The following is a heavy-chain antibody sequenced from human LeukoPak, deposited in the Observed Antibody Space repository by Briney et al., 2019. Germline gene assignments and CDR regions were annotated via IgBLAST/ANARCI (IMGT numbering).Heavy chain of an antibody. CDR1: GFTFSSYG. Sequence: GGSLRLSCAASGFTFSSYGVHWVRQAPGKGLKWVAFIRYDGSNKYYADSVKGRFTISRDNSKNTLYLQMNSLRAEDTAVYYCAKAPSITMVRGVISYYYGMDVWGQGTTVTVSS. CDR2: IRYDGSNK. V-gene: IGHV3-30*02. D-gene: IGHD3-10*01. CDR3: AKAPSITMVRGVISYYYGMDV. J-gene: IGHJ6*02.